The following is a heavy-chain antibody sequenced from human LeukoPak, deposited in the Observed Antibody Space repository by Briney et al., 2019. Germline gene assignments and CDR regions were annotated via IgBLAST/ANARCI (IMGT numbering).Heavy chain of an antibody. V-gene: IGHV1-8*01. D-gene: IGHD3-3*01. CDR2: MNPNSGNT. CDR3: ARGSDTIFGVVTPPLGMDV. Sequence: ASVKVSCKASGYTFTSYDINWVRQATGQGLEWMGWMNPNSGNTGYAQKFQGRVTMTRNTSISTACMELSSLRSEDTAVYYCARGSDTIFGVVTPPLGMDVWGQGTTVTVSS. J-gene: IGHJ6*02. CDR1: GYTFTSYD.